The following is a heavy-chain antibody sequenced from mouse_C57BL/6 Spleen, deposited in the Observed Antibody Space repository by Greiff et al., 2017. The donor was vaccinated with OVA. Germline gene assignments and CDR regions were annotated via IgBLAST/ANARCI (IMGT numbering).Heavy chain of an antibody. CDR3: ARNWDVYFDY. J-gene: IGHJ2*01. Sequence: QVHVKQPGAELVMPGASVKLSCKASGYTFTSYWMHWVKQRPGQGLEWIGEIDPSDSYTNYNQKLKGKSTLTVDKSSSTAYMQLSSLTSEDSAVYYCARNWDVYFDYWGQGTTLTVSS. CDR1: GYTFTSYW. CDR2: IDPSDSYT. V-gene: IGHV1-69*01. D-gene: IGHD4-1*01.